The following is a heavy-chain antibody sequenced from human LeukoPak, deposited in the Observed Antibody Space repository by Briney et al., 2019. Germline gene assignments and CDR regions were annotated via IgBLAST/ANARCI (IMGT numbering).Heavy chain of an antibody. CDR3: AELGITMIGGV. V-gene: IGHV3-74*01. J-gene: IGHJ6*04. D-gene: IGHD3-10*02. CDR1: GFIFSSYW. Sequence: GGSLRLSCAASGFIFSSYWMHWVRHAPGKGWGWVSRINTDGSSTSYADSVKGRFTISRDNAKNSLYLQMNSLRAEDTAVYYCAELGITMIGGVWGKETTVTISS. CDR2: INTDGSST.